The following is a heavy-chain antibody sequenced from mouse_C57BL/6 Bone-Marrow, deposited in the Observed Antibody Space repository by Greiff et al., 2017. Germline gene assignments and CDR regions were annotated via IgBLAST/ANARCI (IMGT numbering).Heavy chain of an antibody. CDR2: IDPENGDT. D-gene: IGHD1-1*01. CDR3: TTPTVTYFDY. Sequence: VQLKESGAELVRPVASVKLSCTASGFNIKDDYMHWVKQRPEQGLEWIGWIDPENGDTEYASKFQGKATITADTSSNTAYLQLSSLTSEDTAVYYCTTPTVTYFDYWGQGTTLTVSS. J-gene: IGHJ2*01. V-gene: IGHV14-4*01. CDR1: GFNIKDDY.